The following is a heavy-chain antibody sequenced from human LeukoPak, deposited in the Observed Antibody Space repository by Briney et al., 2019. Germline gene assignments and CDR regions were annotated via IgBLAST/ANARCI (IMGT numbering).Heavy chain of an antibody. CDR3: ARSGLLWFGELITDHIFDP. J-gene: IGHJ5*02. CDR2: IYTSGST. CDR1: GGSISSYY. D-gene: IGHD3-10*01. Sequence: PSETLSLTCTVSGGSISSYYWSWIRQPAGKGLEWIGRIYTSGSTNYNPSLKSRVTMSVDTSKNQFSLKLSSVTAADTAVYYCARSGLLWFGELITDHIFDPWGQGTLSPSPQ. V-gene: IGHV4-4*07.